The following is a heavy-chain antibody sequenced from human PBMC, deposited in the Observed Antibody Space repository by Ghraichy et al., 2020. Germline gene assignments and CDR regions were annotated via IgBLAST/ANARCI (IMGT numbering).Heavy chain of an antibody. V-gene: IGHV3-66*01. Sequence: GESLNISCEASGFTISSNYMSWVRQAPGKGLEWVSLIYTGDYTFYADSVKGRFTISRDNSKNTLFLQMDSLRAEDTAVYYCARDREEGGTDYWGQGTLVTFSS. CDR1: GFTISSNY. CDR2: IYTGDYT. J-gene: IGHJ4*02. CDR3: ARDREEGGTDY. D-gene: IGHD1-26*01.